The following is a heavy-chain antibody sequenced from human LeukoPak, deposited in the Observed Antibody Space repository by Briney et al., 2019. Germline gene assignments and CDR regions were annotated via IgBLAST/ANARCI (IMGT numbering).Heavy chain of an antibody. J-gene: IGHJ4*02. CDR2: IKQDGSEK. CDR3: ASARQLGY. V-gene: IGHV3-7*01. D-gene: IGHD3-16*01. Sequence: PGGSLRLSCAASGFTFSSYWMSGVPQAPGKGREWVANIKQDGSEKYYVDSVKGRFTISRDNAKNSLYLQMNSLRAEDTALYYCASARQLGYWGQGTLVTVSS. CDR1: GFTFSSYW.